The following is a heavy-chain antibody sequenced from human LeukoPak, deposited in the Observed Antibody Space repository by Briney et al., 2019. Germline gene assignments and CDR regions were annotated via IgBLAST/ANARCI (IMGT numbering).Heavy chain of an antibody. CDR2: INRDGSST. D-gene: IGHD3-16*01. J-gene: IGHJ1*01. Sequence: PGGSLRLSCAASGFTFSSYWMHWVRQAPGKGLVWVSRINRDGSSTNYADSVKGRFTISRDNAKNTLYLQMNSLRAEDTAVYYCARELGAPRFQHWGQGTLVTVSS. CDR3: ARELGAPRFQH. V-gene: IGHV3-74*01. CDR1: GFTFSSYW.